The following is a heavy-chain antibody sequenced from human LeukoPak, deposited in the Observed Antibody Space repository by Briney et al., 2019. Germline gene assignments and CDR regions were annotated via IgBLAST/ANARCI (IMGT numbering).Heavy chain of an antibody. D-gene: IGHD5-12*01. J-gene: IGHJ4*02. V-gene: IGHV4-59*01. CDR1: GGSISSYY. CDR2: IYYSGST. CDR3: ARVSGYDWESFYDY. Sequence: PSETLSLTCTVSGGSISSYYWSWIRQPPGKGLEWIGYIYYSGSTNYNPSLKSRVTISVDTSKNQFSLKLNSVTAADTAVYYCARVSGYDWESFYDYWGQGTLVTASS.